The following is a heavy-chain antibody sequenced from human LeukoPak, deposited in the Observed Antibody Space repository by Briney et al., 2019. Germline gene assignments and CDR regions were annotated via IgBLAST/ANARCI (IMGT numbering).Heavy chain of an antibody. D-gene: IGHD6-19*01. CDR2: ISGSSSYR. CDR3: ARDASGWSRDC. Sequence: GGSLRLSCAASGFTFGSYSMSWVRQAPGKGLEWVSLISGSSSYRYYADSMKGRFTISRDNAKNSLYLQMDSLRVEDTAVYYCARDASGWSRDCWGQGTLVTVSS. J-gene: IGHJ4*02. CDR1: GFTFGSYS. V-gene: IGHV3-21*06.